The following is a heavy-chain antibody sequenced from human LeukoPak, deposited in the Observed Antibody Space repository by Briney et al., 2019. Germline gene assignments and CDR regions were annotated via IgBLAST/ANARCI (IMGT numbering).Heavy chain of an antibody. CDR2: INHSGST. V-gene: IGHV4-34*01. J-gene: IGHJ4*02. Sequence: SETLSLTCAVYGGSFSGYYWSWIRQPPGKGLEWIGEINHSGSTNYNPSLKSRVTISVDTSKNQFSLKLSSVTAADTAVYYCAKDDATYYDCSGYPGHYFDYWGQGTLVTVSS. D-gene: IGHD3-22*01. CDR3: AKDDATYYDCSGYPGHYFDY. CDR1: GGSFSGYY.